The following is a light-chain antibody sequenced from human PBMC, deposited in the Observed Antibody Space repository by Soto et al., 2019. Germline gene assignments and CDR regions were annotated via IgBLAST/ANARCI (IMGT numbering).Light chain of an antibody. CDR1: SSDIGGYNS. CDR2: DVT. Sequence: QSALAQSPSASGSPGQSVTISCTGTSSDIGGYNSVSWYQQHPGKDPKVMIYDVTKRPSRVPDRFSGSKSGNTASLPVSALQAEDEADYYCSSYTDRKNLVFGTGTKVTVL. V-gene: IGLV2-8*01. J-gene: IGLJ1*01. CDR3: SSYTDRKNLV.